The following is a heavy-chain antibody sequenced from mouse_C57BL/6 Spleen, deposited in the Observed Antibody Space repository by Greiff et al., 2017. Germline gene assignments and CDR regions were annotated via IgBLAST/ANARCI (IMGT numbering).Heavy chain of an antibody. CDR2: LNPNNGGT. J-gene: IGHJ1*03. Sequence: VKLQESGPELVKPGASVKIPCKASGYTFTDYNMDWVKQSHGKSLEWIGDLNPNNGGTIYNQKFKGTATLTVDKSSSTAYMELRSLTSEDTAVDYCAREVVTTVVRYFDVWGTGTTVTGSS. CDR3: AREVVTTVVRYFDV. D-gene: IGHD1-1*01. CDR1: GYTFTDYN. V-gene: IGHV1-18*01.